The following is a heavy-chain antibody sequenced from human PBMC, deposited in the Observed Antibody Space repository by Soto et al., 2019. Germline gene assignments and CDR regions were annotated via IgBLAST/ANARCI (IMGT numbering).Heavy chain of an antibody. CDR2: IYHSDTT. V-gene: IGHV4-30-2*01. D-gene: IGHD2-21*02. CDR3: AIRDTSLVTDS. J-gene: IGHJ4*02. Sequence: QLQLRESGSGLVKPSQTLSLTCAVSRAYVSSSGYSWSWIRQPPGKGLEWIGYIYHSDTTYYNPSLRSRVTISVDRSNNNLSLNLTSVTAADTAVYYCAIRDTSLVTDSWGQGTLVTVSS. CDR1: RAYVSSSGYS.